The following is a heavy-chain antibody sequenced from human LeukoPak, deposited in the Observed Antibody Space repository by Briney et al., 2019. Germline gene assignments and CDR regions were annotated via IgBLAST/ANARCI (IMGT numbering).Heavy chain of an antibody. D-gene: IGHD3-9*01. Sequence: SETLSLTCTVSGGSISSSSYYWGWIRQPPGKGLEWIGSIYYSGSTYYNPSLKSRVTISVDTSKNQFSLKLSSVTAADTAVYYCARDDYDILTGYSKFDYWGQGTLVTVSS. J-gene: IGHJ4*02. CDR2: IYYSGST. CDR3: ARDDYDILTGYSKFDY. V-gene: IGHV4-39*07. CDR1: GGSISSSSYY.